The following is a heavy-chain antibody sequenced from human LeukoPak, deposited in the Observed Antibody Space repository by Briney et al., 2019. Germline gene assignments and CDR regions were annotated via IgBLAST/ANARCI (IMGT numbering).Heavy chain of an antibody. Sequence: SETLSLTCTVSGYSISSGYDWGWIRQPPGKGLEWIGSIYHSGSTYYNPSLKSRVTMSVGTSKNQFSLQLSSVTAADTAVYYCAREVGPYTGTNAGDYWGQGTLVTVSS. J-gene: IGHJ4*02. V-gene: IGHV4-38-2*02. CDR2: IYHSGST. CDR3: AREVGPYTGTNAGDY. CDR1: GYSISSGYD. D-gene: IGHD1-26*01.